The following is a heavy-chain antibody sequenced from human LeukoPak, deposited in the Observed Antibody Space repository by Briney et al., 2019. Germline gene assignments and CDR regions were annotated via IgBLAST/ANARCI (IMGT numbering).Heavy chain of an antibody. Sequence: PSQNLSLTCTVSGGSISSGGYYWSWIRQHPGKGLEWIGYIYYSGSTYYNPSLKSRVTISVDTSKNQFSLKLSSVTAADTAVYYCARDGWGYDILTGYKNYYYYGMDVWGQGTTVTVSS. J-gene: IGHJ6*02. CDR2: IYYSGST. CDR3: ARDGWGYDILTGYKNYYYYGMDV. D-gene: IGHD3-9*01. V-gene: IGHV4-31*03. CDR1: GGSISSGGYY.